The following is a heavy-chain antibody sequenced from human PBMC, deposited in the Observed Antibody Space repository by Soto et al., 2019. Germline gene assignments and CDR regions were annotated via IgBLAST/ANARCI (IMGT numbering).Heavy chain of an antibody. J-gene: IGHJ6*02. CDR1: GGSISSGGYY. Sequence: QVQLQESGPGLVKPSQTLSLTCTVTGGSISSGGYYWSWIRQHPGKGLEWIGYIYYSGSTYYNPSLKSRVTIAVDTSKNQFSLMLSSVTAADTAVYYGARDYDISPMDVWGQGTPVTVSS. CDR2: IYYSGST. D-gene: IGHD3-9*01. V-gene: IGHV4-31*03. CDR3: ARDYDISPMDV.